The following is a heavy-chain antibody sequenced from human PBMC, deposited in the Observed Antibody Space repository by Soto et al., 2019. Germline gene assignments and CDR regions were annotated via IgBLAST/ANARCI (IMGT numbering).Heavy chain of an antibody. CDR2: IIPIFGTA. Sequence: QVQLVQSGAEVKKPGSSVKVSCKASGGTFSSYAISWVRQAPGQGLEWMGGIIPIFGTANYAQKFQGRVTITADESTSKAYMELSSLRSEDTAVYYCARDEVEYCSGGSCYFDYWGQGTLVTVSS. J-gene: IGHJ4*02. D-gene: IGHD2-15*01. CDR1: GGTFSSYA. CDR3: ARDEVEYCSGGSCYFDY. V-gene: IGHV1-69*01.